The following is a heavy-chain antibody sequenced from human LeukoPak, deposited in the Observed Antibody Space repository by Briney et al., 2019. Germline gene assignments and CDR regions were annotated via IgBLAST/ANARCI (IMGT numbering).Heavy chain of an antibody. V-gene: IGHV1-8*03. CDR2: MNPNSGNT. J-gene: IGHJ4*02. D-gene: IGHD6-19*01. Sequence: ASVKVSCKASGYTFTSYDINWVRQATGQGLEWMGWMNPNSGNTGYAQKFQGRVTITRNTSISTAYMELSSLRSEDTAVYYCASYVDTAMDNPPDSSGWYPLGYWGQGTLVTVSS. CDR1: GYTFTSYD. CDR3: ASYVDTAMDNPPDSSGWYPLGY.